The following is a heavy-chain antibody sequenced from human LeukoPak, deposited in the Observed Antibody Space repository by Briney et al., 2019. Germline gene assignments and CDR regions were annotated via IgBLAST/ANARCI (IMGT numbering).Heavy chain of an antibody. D-gene: IGHD3-10*01. CDR1: GDSISTSNSY. J-gene: IGHJ5*02. CDR3: ARHVREGLTYGSGSYQFDP. Sequence: PSETLSLTCTVSGDSISTSNSYWGWIRQPPGKGLEWIGSIYYSGSTYYNPSLKSRVTISVDTSKNQFSLKLSSVTAADTAVYYCARHVREGLTYGSGSYQFDPWGQGTLVTVSS. CDR2: IYYSGST. V-gene: IGHV4-39*07.